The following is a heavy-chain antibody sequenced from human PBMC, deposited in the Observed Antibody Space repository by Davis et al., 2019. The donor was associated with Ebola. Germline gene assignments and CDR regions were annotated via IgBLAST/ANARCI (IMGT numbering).Heavy chain of an antibody. CDR2: IYYSGST. CDR3: ARPKYSSGWMGMDV. CDR1: GGSISSSTYY. V-gene: IGHV4-39*01. Sequence: MPSETLSLTCTVSGGSISSSTYYWGWIRQPPGKGLEWIGSIYYSGSTYYNPSLKSRVTISVDTSKNQFSLKLSSVTAADTAVYYCARPKYSSGWMGMDVRGKGTTVTVSS. D-gene: IGHD6-19*01. J-gene: IGHJ6*04.